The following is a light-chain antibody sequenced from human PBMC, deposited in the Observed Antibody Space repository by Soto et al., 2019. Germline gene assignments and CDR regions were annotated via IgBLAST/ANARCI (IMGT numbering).Light chain of an antibody. Sequence: DVQMTQSPSSLSASVGDRVTITCGASQDINSWLAWYQQKPGNAPKSLIYAASSLQTGVPSRFSGSASGTHFTLTISNLQPEDSATYYCQQYNIYPLTFGGGTKVEIK. CDR2: AAS. CDR1: QDINSW. J-gene: IGKJ4*01. CDR3: QQYNIYPLT. V-gene: IGKV1D-16*01.